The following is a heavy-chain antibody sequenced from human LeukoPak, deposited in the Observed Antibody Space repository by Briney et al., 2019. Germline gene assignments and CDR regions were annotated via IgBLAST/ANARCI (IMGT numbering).Heavy chain of an antibody. J-gene: IGHJ6*03. Sequence: SETLSLTCAVSGGSISSYYWSWIRQPPGKGLEWIGYIYTSGSTDYNPSLQSRITMSVDTSKNQFSLKLSSVTAADTAVYYCASSYDYYKDGWGKGTTVTASS. V-gene: IGHV4-4*09. CDR3: ASSYDYYKDG. CDR1: GGSISSYY. CDR2: IYTSGST.